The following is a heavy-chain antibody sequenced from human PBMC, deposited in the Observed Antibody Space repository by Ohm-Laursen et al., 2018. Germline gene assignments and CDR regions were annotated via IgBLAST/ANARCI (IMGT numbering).Heavy chain of an antibody. Sequence: PGTLSLTCAVSGYSISSGYYWGWIRQPPGRGLEWIGSIYHSGNTYYNPSLKSRVTVSVDTSMNQFSLKLSSVTAADTAVYYCASRSGSSGYYSFDHWGQGTLVTVSS. J-gene: IGHJ4*02. CDR2: IYHSGNT. CDR3: ASRSGSSGYYSFDH. CDR1: GYSISSGYY. D-gene: IGHD3-22*01. V-gene: IGHV4-38-2*01.